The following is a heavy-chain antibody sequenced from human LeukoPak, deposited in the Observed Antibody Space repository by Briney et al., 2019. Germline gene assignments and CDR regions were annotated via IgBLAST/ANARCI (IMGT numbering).Heavy chain of an antibody. CDR3: AKSHSSSGWYSYFDY. V-gene: IGHV3-23*01. CDR2: ISGSGGST. Sequence: GGSLRLSCAASGFTFSSYSMNWVRQAPGKGLEWVSAISGSGGSTYYADSVKGRFTISRDNSKNTLYLQMNSLRAEDTAVYYCAKSHSSSGWYSYFDYWGQGTLVTVSS. D-gene: IGHD6-19*01. J-gene: IGHJ4*02. CDR1: GFTFSSYS.